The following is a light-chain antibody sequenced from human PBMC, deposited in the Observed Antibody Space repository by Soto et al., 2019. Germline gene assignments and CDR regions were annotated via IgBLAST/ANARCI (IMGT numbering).Light chain of an antibody. CDR1: QSVSSS. J-gene: IGKJ1*01. Sequence: EIVLTQSPGTLSSSPGERANISCSASQSVSSSSLAWYQQKPGQAPRLLIYDASIGATGIPVRFSGSGSGTEFTLTISNLQSEDFAVYYCQRYDHWPPWTFGQGTKVEI. CDR3: QRYDHWPPWT. V-gene: IGKV3-15*01. CDR2: DAS.